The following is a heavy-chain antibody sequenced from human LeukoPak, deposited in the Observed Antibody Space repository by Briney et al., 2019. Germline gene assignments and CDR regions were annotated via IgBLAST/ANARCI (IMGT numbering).Heavy chain of an antibody. J-gene: IGHJ4*02. V-gene: IGHV3-13*01. CDR1: GFTFSDYD. CDR2: IGTAGDT. Sequence: GGSLRLSCAASGFTFSDYDIHWVRQATGKGLEWVSAIGTAGDTYYTGSVKGRFTISRENAKNSLYLQMNSLRAGDTAVYYCARVAKERVGGVYYFDYWGQATLVTVSS. D-gene: IGHD1-1*01. CDR3: ARVAKERVGGVYYFDY.